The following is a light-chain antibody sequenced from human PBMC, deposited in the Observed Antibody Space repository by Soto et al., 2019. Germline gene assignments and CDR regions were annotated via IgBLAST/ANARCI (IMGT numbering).Light chain of an antibody. Sequence: EIVLTQSPGTLSLSPGERATLSCRASQSVSNNYLAWYQQKPGQAPRLLIYGASNRATGIPDRFSGSGSGTDFTLTISRLEPEDVGVYYCQQYSTSPWTFGQGTKVEIK. CDR1: QSVSNNY. CDR3: QQYSTSPWT. CDR2: GAS. J-gene: IGKJ1*01. V-gene: IGKV3-20*01.